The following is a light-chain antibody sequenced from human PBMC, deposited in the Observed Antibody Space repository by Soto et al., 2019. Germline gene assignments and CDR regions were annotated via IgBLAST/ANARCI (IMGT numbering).Light chain of an antibody. CDR2: DAS. CDR3: QQRSNWPPWT. Sequence: EIVLTQSPATLSLSPGERATLSCRASQSVSSYLAWYQQKPGQAPRLLIYDASNRATGIPARFSGSGSETDVSLSISTLGPEDFAVYYSQQRSNWPPWTFGQRTKVEIK. V-gene: IGKV3-11*01. J-gene: IGKJ1*01. CDR1: QSVSSY.